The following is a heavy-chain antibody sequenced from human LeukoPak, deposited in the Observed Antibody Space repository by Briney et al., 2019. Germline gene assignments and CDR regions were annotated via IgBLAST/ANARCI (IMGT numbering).Heavy chain of an antibody. V-gene: IGHV1-2*02. J-gene: IGHJ4*02. D-gene: IGHD1-14*01. CDR1: GYTFIDYY. CDR2: INSNSGGT. Sequence: ASVKVSCKASGYTFIDYYIHWVRQAPGQGLEWMGWINSNSGGTNYALKFQGRVTMTRDTSISTAYMELSRLRSDDTAVYYCVRQVSDYWGQGTLVTVSS. CDR3: VRQVSDY.